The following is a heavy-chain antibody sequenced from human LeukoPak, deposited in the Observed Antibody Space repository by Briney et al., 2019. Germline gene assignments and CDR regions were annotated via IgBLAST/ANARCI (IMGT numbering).Heavy chain of an antibody. D-gene: IGHD3-10*02. Sequence: LTGGSLRLSCVGSGFSLNEYGVHWVRQAPGKGLERVAVVSYHGGHKYYADSVKGRFTISRDASSDTVSLQMNSLRVEDTAVYYCARDRINMLVLGHVSGLDCWGQGTLVTVSS. V-gene: IGHV3-30*03. CDR2: VSYHGGHK. J-gene: IGHJ4*02. CDR1: GFSLNEYG. CDR3: ARDRINMLVLGHVSGLDC.